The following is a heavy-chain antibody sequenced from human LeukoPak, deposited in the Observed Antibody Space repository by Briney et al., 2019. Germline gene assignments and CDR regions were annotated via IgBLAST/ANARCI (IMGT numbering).Heavy chain of an antibody. CDR3: ARGGDIVVGGDYFDY. D-gene: IGHD2-15*01. V-gene: IGHV3-23*01. CDR1: GFTFSSYA. Sequence: GGSLRLSCAASGFTFSSYAMSWVRQAPGKGLEWVSAISGSGGSTYYADSVKGRFTISRDNSKNTLYLQMNSLRAEDTAVYYCARGGDIVVGGDYFDYWGQGTLVTVSS. J-gene: IGHJ4*02. CDR2: ISGSGGST.